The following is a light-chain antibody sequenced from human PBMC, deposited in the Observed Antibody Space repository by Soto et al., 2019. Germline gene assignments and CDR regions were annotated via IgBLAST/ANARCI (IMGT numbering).Light chain of an antibody. CDR3: GTWDSSLGAYV. J-gene: IGLJ1*01. Sequence: QSVLTQPPSVSAAPGQKVTISCSGSSSNIGNNYVSWYQQLPGTAPKLLIYDNNKRPPGIPDRFSGSKSGTSATLGITGLQTGDEADYYCGTWDSSLGAYVFGTGTQLTVL. CDR2: DNN. V-gene: IGLV1-51*01. CDR1: SSNIGNNY.